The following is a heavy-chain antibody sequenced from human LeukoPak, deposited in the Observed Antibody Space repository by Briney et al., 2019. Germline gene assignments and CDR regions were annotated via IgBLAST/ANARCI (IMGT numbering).Heavy chain of an antibody. D-gene: IGHD3-10*01. Sequence: NPSETLSLTCTVSGGSISSYYWSWIRQPAGKGLEWIGRIYTSGSTNYNPSLKSRVTMSVDTSKNQFSLKLRSVTAADTAVYYCARDPGYYGSGSRGAFDYWGQGTLVTVSS. J-gene: IGHJ4*02. CDR2: IYTSGST. V-gene: IGHV4-4*07. CDR1: GGSISSYY. CDR3: ARDPGYYGSGSRGAFDY.